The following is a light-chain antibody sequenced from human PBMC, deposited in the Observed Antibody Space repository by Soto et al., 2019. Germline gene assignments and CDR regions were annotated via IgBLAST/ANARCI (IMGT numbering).Light chain of an antibody. CDR3: SSYVGSNNYV. J-gene: IGLJ1*01. CDR2: EVT. Sequence: QSALTQPPSASRSPGQSVTISCIGTSSDVGRYNYVSWYQHHPGKAPKLIIYEVTKRPSGVPDRFSGSKSANTASLTVSGLQADDEADYYCSSYVGSNNYVFGTGTKVTVL. V-gene: IGLV2-8*02. CDR1: SSDVGRYNY.